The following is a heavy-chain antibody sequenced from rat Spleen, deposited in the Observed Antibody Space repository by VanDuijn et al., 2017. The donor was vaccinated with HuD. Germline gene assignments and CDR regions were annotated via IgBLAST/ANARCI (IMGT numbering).Heavy chain of an antibody. CDR1: GFTFSDHY. J-gene: IGHJ3*01. V-gene: IGHV5S23*01. CDR2: ITTTGGAP. D-gene: IGHD1-11*01. Sequence: EVQLVESGGGLAQPGRSLKLSCAASGFTFSDHYMAWVRQPPAKGLDWVASITTTGGAPYYPDSVKGRFTISRDNAKSTLYLQMNSLRSEDTATYYCTRHGYGGYSGPFAYWGQGTLVTVSS. CDR3: TRHGYGGYSGPFAY.